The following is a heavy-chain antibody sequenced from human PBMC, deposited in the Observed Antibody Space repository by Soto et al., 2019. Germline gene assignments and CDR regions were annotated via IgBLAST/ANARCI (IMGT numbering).Heavy chain of an antibody. V-gene: IGHV4-34*01. CDR3: ARDKITGLFDY. D-gene: IGHD2-8*02. CDR1: GGSFSGYY. CDR2: INHSGST. Sequence: SETLSLTCAVYGGSFSGYYWTWFRQPPGTGLEWIGEINHSGSTNYNPSLKSRVTISVDTSKNQFSLKLTSVTAADTAVYYCARDKITGLFDYWGQGTLVTV. J-gene: IGHJ4*02.